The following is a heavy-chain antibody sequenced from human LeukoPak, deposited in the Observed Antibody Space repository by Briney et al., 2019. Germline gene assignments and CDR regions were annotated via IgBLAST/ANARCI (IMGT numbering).Heavy chain of an antibody. Sequence: SETLSLTCTVSGDSFSNYQWSWLRQPPGKGLEWIGYVSSSGSTSYSPSLKGRVTMSVDTSKNQFSLKLNSVTAADTAVYYCARVGRGDHTWGSYSCDHWGQGTLASVSS. D-gene: IGHD3-16*01. CDR2: VSSSGST. CDR1: GDSFSNYQ. CDR3: ARVGRGDHTWGSYSCDH. V-gene: IGHV4-59*01. J-gene: IGHJ4*02.